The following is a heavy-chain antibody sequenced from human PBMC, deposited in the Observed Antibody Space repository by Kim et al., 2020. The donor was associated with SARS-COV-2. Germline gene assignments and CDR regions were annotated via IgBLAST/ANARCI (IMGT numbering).Heavy chain of an antibody. CDR2: ISWNSGSI. CDR3: AKAPYDILTGYGNWFDP. D-gene: IGHD3-9*01. Sequence: GGSLRLSCAASGFTFDDYAMHWVRQAPGKGLEWVSGISWNSGSIGYADSVKGRFTISRDNAKNSLYLQMNSLRAEDTALYYCAKAPYDILTGYGNWFDPWGKGTRVTVSS. V-gene: IGHV3-9*01. CDR1: GFTFDDYA. J-gene: IGHJ5*01.